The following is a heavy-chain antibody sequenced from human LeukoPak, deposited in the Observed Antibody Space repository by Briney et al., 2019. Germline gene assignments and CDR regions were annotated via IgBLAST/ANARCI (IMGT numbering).Heavy chain of an antibody. V-gene: IGHV3-53*01. J-gene: IGHJ4*02. CDR3: ARDRSGYCGYDFFDY. D-gene: IGHD5-12*01. CDR1: GFTVSSNY. CDR2: IYSGGST. Sequence: PGGSLRLSCAASGFTVSSNYMSWVRQAPRKGLEWVSVIYSGGSTYYADSAKGRFTISRDNSKNTLYLQMNSLRAEDMSVYYCARDRSGYCGYDFFDYWGQGALVTVSS.